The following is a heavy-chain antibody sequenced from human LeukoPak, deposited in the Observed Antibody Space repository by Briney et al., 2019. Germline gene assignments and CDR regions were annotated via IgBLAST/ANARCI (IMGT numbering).Heavy chain of an antibody. CDR2: INPNSGGT. V-gene: IGHV1-2*02. J-gene: IGHJ3*02. Sequence: ASVKVSCKASGYTFTSYDINWVRQATGQGLEWMGWINPNSGGTNYAQKFQGRVTMTRDTSISTAYMELSRLRSDDTAVYYCARDGGYGGNSKMAFDIWGQGTMVTVSS. D-gene: IGHD4-23*01. CDR3: ARDGGYGGNSKMAFDI. CDR1: GYTFTSYD.